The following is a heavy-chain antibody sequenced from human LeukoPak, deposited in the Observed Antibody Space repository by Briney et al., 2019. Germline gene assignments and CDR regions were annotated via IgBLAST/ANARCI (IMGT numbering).Heavy chain of an antibody. D-gene: IGHD3-3*01. CDR1: GYTLTELS. CDR2: VDPEDGET. Sequence: GASVKVSCKVSGYTLTELSMHWVQQAPGKGLEWMGRVDPEDGETIYAEKFQGRVTITADTSTDTAYMELSSLRSEDTAVYYCATLRGDFWSGYYGDAFDIWGQGTMVTVSS. J-gene: IGHJ3*02. V-gene: IGHV1-24*01. CDR3: ATLRGDFWSGYYGDAFDI.